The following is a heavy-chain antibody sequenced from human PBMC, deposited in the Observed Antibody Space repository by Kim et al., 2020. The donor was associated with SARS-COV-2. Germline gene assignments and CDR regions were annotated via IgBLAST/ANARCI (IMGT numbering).Heavy chain of an antibody. CDR3: AGELVRGYCYGSFDY. CDR1: GGSISSYY. D-gene: IGHD5-18*01. Sequence: SETLSLTCTVSGGSISSYYWSWIRQPPGKGLEWIGYIYYSGSTNYNPSLKSRVTISVDTSKNHFSLKLSSVTAADTAVYYCAGELVRGYCYGSFDYWGQGAPVTVSS. CDR2: IYYSGST. V-gene: IGHV4-59*01. J-gene: IGHJ4*02.